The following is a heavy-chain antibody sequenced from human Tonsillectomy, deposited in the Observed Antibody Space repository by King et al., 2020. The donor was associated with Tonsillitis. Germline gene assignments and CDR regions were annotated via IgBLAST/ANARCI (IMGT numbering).Heavy chain of an antibody. V-gene: IGHV1-46*01. CDR2: INPNGGST. CDR1: GYTFTNYY. D-gene: IGHD6-19*01. CDR3: AAGEQWLVEGY. J-gene: IGHJ4*02. Sequence: VQLVESGAEVKKPGALVKVSCKASGYTFTNYYMHWVRQAPGQGLEWMGIINPNGGSTSYAQKFQGRVTMTRDTSTSTVYMELSSLRFEDTAVYYCAAGEQWLVEGYWGQGTLVTVSS.